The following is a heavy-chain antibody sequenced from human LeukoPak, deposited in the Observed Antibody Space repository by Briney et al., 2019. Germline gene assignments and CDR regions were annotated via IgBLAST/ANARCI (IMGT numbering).Heavy chain of an antibody. CDR3: AREHTTGTIPYYFDY. CDR2: IYTSGIT. D-gene: IGHD4-17*01. J-gene: IGHJ4*02. V-gene: IGHV4-4*07. Sequence: SETLSLTCTVSGGSISYYYWNWIRQPAGKGLEWIGRIYTSGITNYNPSLKSRVTMSVDTSKNQFSLKLSSVTAADTAVYYCAREHTTGTIPYYFDYWGQGTLVTVSS. CDR1: GGSISYYY.